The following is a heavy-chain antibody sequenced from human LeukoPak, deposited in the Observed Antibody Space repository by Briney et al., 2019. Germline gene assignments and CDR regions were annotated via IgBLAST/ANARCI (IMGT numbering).Heavy chain of an antibody. CDR3: ARGRGNQGDY. CDR2: ISWNSGSI. J-gene: IGHJ4*02. CDR1: GFTFDDYV. Sequence: GGSLRLSCVASGFTFDDYVMHWVWHAPGKGLEWVSGISWNSGSIGYADSLKGRFIISRDNAKNTLYMQMNSLRAEDTAVYYCARGRGNQGDYWGQGTLVTVSS. V-gene: IGHV3-9*01.